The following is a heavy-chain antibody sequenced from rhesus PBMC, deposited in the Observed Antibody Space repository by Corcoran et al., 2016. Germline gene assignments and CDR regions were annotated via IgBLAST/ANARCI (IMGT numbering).Heavy chain of an antibody. CDR2: ISSASSYI. CDR3: TLQSLNRFDV. V-gene: IGHV3S16*01. J-gene: IGHJ5-1*01. Sequence: EVQLVESGGGLVQPGGSLRLSCAASGFTFSAYYMSWVRQAPGKGLEWVSSISSASSYIYYADSVKGRFTISRDNAKNSLSLQMNSLKTEDTAVYYCTLQSLNRFDVWGPGVLVTVSS. D-gene: IGHD3-3*01. CDR1: GFTFSAYY.